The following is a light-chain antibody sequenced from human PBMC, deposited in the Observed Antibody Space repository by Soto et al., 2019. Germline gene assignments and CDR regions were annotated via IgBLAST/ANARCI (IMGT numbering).Light chain of an antibody. CDR2: SAS. CDR1: QSVKSV. Sequence: EILLTQSPATLSLAPGERATVSCRASQSVKSVLAWYQHKPGQAPRLLVYSASNRATGIPARFSGSGSGTDFTLTISSLQSEDFGVYECQQRSTWPAMFGQGTRLEIK. V-gene: IGKV3-11*01. J-gene: IGKJ5*01. CDR3: QQRSTWPAM.